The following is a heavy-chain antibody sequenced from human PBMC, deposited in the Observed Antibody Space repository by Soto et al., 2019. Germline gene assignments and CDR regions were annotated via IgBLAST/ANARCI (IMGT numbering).Heavy chain of an antibody. D-gene: IGHD3-16*01. CDR2: NYWNDDK. CDR3: AHTWGLPFDY. J-gene: IGHJ4*02. CDR1: GFSLRTTGVG. V-gene: IGHV2-5*01. Sequence: QITLKESGPTLVEPTQTLTLTCTYSGFSLRTTGVGVGWIRQPPGKALEWLGINYWNDDKRYSPSLKNRFTLTSDISKSQVVLTMTNMDPVDTATYYCAHTWGLPFDYWGQGTLVIVSS.